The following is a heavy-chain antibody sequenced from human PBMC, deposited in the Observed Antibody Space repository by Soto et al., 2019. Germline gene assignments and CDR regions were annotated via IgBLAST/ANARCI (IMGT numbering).Heavy chain of an antibody. Sequence: ASVKVSCKXSGYTFTNYYMHWVRQAPGQGLEWMGIINPTGGSTYYAQKFQGRVTMTSDTSTTTVYMELSSLRSEDTAVYYCARGGQGGMDVWGQETSVTVSS. D-gene: IGHD1-26*01. CDR3: ARGGQGGMDV. J-gene: IGHJ6*02. V-gene: IGHV1-46*01. CDR1: GYTFTNYY. CDR2: INPTGGST.